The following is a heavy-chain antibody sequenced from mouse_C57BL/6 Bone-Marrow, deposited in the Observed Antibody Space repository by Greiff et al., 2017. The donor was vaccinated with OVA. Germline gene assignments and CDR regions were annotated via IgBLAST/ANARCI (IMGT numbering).Heavy chain of an antibody. D-gene: IGHD1-2*01. CDR2: IYPGDGDT. V-gene: IGHV1-82*01. Sequence: QVQLKQSGPELVKPGASVKISCKASGYAFSSSWMNWVKQRPGKGLEWIGRIYPGDGDTNYNGKFKGKATLTADKSSSTAYMQLSSLTSEDSAVYFCARLITTVYYFDYWGQGTTLTVSS. CDR3: ARLITTVYYFDY. J-gene: IGHJ2*01. CDR1: GYAFSSSW.